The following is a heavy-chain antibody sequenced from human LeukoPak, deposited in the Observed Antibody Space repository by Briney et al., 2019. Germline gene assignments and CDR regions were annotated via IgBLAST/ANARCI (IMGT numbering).Heavy chain of an antibody. J-gene: IGHJ6*02. V-gene: IGHV3-7*01. CDR1: GFTFSSYW. Sequence: GGSLRLSCAASGFTFSSYWMSWVRQAPGKGLEWVANIKQDGSEKYYVDSVKGGFTISRDNAKNSLYLQMNSLRAEDTAVYYCARDQTNGYFDWYYYYGMDAWGQGTTVTVSS. CDR3: ARDQTNGYFDWYYYYGMDA. D-gene: IGHD3-9*01. CDR2: IKQDGSEK.